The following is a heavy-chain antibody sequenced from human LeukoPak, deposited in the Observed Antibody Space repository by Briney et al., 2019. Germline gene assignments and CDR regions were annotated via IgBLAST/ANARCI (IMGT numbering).Heavy chain of an antibody. CDR2: INHSGSN. CDR1: GGSFSGYY. CDR3: ARERIGEDY. J-gene: IGHJ4*02. Sequence: SESLSLTCAVYGGSFSGYYWSWIRQPPGKGLEWIGEINHSGSNKYNPSLKSRVTISVDTSKNQFSLKLSSVTAADTAVYYCARERIGEDYWGQGTLGTVSS. D-gene: IGHD3-16*01. V-gene: IGHV4-34*01.